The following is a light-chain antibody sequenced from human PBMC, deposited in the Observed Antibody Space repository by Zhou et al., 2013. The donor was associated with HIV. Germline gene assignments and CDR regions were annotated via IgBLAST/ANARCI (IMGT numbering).Light chain of an antibody. Sequence: EIVLTQSPGTLSLSPGERATLSCRASQFVSSRYLAWYQQKPGQSPRLLIYGASGRATGIPDRFSGSGSGTDFTLTISSLEPEDFAVYYCQQRSNWPLTFGGGTKVEIK. V-gene: IGKV3D-20*02. J-gene: IGKJ4*01. CDR2: GAS. CDR1: QFVSSRY. CDR3: QQRSNWPLT.